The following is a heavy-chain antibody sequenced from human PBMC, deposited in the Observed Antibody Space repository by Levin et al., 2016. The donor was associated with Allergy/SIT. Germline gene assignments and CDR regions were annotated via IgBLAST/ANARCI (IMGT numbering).Heavy chain of an antibody. CDR2: ISYDGSNK. Sequence: GESLKISCAASGFTFSAYAMHWVRQAPGKGLEWLAVISYDGSNKFYADSVKGRLTISRDNSKNTLYLQMNSLRPEDTAVYYCAKDPIHYDFWSGYLEHWGQGTLVTVSS. J-gene: IGHJ4*02. V-gene: IGHV3-30*18. CDR1: GFTFSAYA. CDR3: AKDPIHYDFWSGYLEH. D-gene: IGHD3-3*01.